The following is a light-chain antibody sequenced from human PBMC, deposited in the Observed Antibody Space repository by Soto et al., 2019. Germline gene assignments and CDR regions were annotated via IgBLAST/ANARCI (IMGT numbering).Light chain of an antibody. V-gene: IGLV1-40*01. CDR2: VNT. CDR1: SSNIGARFD. Sequence: AVLTQPASVCGAPGQGVTISCTGSSSNIGARFDVHWYRHLPGTAPKLLISVNTNGPSGVADRFSGSKSGTSASLAIAGLRAEDEADYYCQSYDSSLAGFVFGTGTKVTVL. J-gene: IGLJ1*01. CDR3: QSYDSSLAGFV.